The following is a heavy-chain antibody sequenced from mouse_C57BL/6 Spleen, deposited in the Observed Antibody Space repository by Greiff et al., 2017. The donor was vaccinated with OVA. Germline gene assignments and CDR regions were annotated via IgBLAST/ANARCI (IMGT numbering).Heavy chain of an antibody. CDR1: GYTFTSYW. Sequence: QVQLQQPGAELVKPGASVKLSCKASGYTFTSYWMQWVKQRPGQGLEWIGAIDPSDSYTNYNQKFKGKATLTVDTSSSTAYMQLSSLTSEDSAVYYCARGGYYPYYGYWGPGTTLTVSS. J-gene: IGHJ2*01. CDR2: IDPSDSYT. D-gene: IGHD2-3*01. CDR3: ARGGYYPYYGY. V-gene: IGHV1-50*01.